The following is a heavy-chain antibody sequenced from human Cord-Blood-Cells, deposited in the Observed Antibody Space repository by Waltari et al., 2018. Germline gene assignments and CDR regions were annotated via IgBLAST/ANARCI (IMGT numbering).Heavy chain of an antibody. Sequence: EVQLVESGGGLVQPGGSLRLPCAASAFTCSSYEMNWVRQAPRKGLEWVSYISSSGSTICYADSVKGRFTIYRDNAKNSLYLQMNSLRAEDTAVYYCARGSGDIVVVPAAMYFQHWGQGTLVTVSS. D-gene: IGHD2-2*01. CDR2: ISSSGSTI. J-gene: IGHJ1*01. CDR1: AFTCSSYE. V-gene: IGHV3-48*03. CDR3: ARGSGDIVVVPAAMYFQH.